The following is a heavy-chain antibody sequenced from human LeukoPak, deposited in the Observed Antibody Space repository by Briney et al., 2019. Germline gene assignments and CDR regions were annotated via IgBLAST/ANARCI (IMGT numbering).Heavy chain of an antibody. CDR1: GYTFTSYG. J-gene: IGHJ6*03. Sequence: GASVKVSCKASGYTFTSYGISWVRQAPGQGLEWMGGIIPISGTTNYAQKFQGRVTITTDESTSTAYMELSSLRSDDTAVYYCARDSIAHTGTTDYYYMDVWGKGTTVTVSS. CDR3: ARDSIAHTGTTDYYYMDV. D-gene: IGHD1-7*01. V-gene: IGHV1-69*05. CDR2: IIPISGTT.